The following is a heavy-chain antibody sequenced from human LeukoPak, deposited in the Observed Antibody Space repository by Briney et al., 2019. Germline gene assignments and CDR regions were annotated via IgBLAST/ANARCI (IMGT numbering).Heavy chain of an antibody. CDR2: IYYSGST. J-gene: IGHJ3*02. D-gene: IGHD5-12*01. V-gene: IGHV4-59*08. CDR3: ARQIRYSGYDYAFDI. Sequence: SETLSLTCTVSGGSISSYYWSWIRQPPGKGLEWIGYIYYSGSTNYNPSLKSRDTISVDTSKNQFSLKLSSVPAADTAVYYCARQIRYSGYDYAFDIWGQGTMVTVSS. CDR1: GGSISSYY.